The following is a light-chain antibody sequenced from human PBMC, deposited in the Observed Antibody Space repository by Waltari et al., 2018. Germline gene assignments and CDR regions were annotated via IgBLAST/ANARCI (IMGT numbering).Light chain of an antibody. V-gene: IGLV1-44*01. CDR1: TSNIGTHT. CDR2: ANY. CDR3: ATWDDSLSGRV. Sequence: QSVLTQPPSTSGTPGQRVTIAGSGSTSNIGTHTVTWYQLLPGTAPKTVIFANYHRPSGVPDRFSASKSGTSASLVISGLQSEDEADYFCATWDDSLSGRVFGGGTKVTVL. J-gene: IGLJ3*02.